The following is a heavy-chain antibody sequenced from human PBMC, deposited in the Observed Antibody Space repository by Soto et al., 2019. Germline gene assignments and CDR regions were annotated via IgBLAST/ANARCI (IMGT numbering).Heavy chain of an antibody. V-gene: IGHV4-39*01. J-gene: IGHJ4*02. D-gene: IGHD2-15*01. Sequence: SETLSRTCTVSGIAVSTSDYYWGWVRQPPGKGLDWIGNIYYSGSTFYNPSLRSRVTLSVDTSKNQFSLRLNSVTVADTAVYFCAGFVVPASRNSDFDYWGQGTLVTVS. CDR1: GIAVSTSDYY. CDR2: IYYSGST. CDR3: AGFVVPASRNSDFDY.